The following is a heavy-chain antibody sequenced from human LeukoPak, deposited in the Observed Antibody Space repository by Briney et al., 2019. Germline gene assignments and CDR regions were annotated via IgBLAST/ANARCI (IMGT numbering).Heavy chain of an antibody. CDR2: VSWDGNNI. V-gene: IGHV3-9*01. CDR1: GFTFSSYA. J-gene: IGHJ6*03. Sequence: PGGSLRLSCAASGFTFSSYAMTWVRQAPGKGLEWVSGVSWDGNNIGYADSVKGRFTISRDNAKNSLYLQMNSLRAEDTALYYCGKSTVGRYNYYMDVWGKGTTVTVSS. CDR3: GKSTVGRYNYYMDV. D-gene: IGHD3-10*01.